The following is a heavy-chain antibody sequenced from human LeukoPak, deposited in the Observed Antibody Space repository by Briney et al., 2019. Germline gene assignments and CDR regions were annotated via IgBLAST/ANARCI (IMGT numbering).Heavy chain of an antibody. CDR2: ISGSGGST. J-gene: IGHJ1*01. Sequence: GGSLRLSCAASGFTFSSYAMSWVRQAPGKGLEWVSAISGSGGSTYYADSVKGRFTISRDNSKNTLYLQMNSLRAEDTAVYYCAKDVNYYDSSGYSIFQHWGQGTLVTVSS. CDR1: GFTFSSYA. V-gene: IGHV3-23*01. CDR3: AKDVNYYDSSGYSIFQH. D-gene: IGHD3-22*01.